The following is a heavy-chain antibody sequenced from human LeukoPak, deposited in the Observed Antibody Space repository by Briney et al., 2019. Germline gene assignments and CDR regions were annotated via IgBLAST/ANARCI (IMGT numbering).Heavy chain of an antibody. Sequence: GGSPRLSCAASGFTVSSNYMSWVRQAPGKGLQWVSLISSGGNTYYADSVKGRFTISRDNSNNTLYLQMNSLRAEDTAVYYRARGEWELPIYWGQGTLVTASS. J-gene: IGHJ4*02. V-gene: IGHV3-53*01. CDR3: ARGEWELPIY. CDR1: GFTVSSNY. CDR2: ISSGGNT. D-gene: IGHD1-7*01.